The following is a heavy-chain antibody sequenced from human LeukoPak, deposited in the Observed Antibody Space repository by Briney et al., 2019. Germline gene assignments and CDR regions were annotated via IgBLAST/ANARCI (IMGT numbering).Heavy chain of an antibody. J-gene: IGHJ4*02. Sequence: SETLSLTCTVSGGSISSYYWSWIRQPPGKGLEWIGYIYYSGSTNYNPSLKSRVTISVDTSKNQFSLKLSSVTAADTAVYYCARGQQQLRSGYYFDYWGQGTLVAVSS. CDR3: ARGQQQLRSGYYFDY. V-gene: IGHV4-59*01. CDR1: GGSISSYY. CDR2: IYYSGST. D-gene: IGHD6-13*01.